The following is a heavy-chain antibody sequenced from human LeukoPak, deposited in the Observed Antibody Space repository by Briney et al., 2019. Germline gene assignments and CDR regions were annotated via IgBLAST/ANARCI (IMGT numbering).Heavy chain of an antibody. J-gene: IGHJ4*02. D-gene: IGHD3-10*01. CDR1: GGPFSGYF. Sequence: SETLSLTCAVSGGPFSGYFWSWIRQSSGKGLEWIGEIHNSGTTNYNPSLYSRVTISEDTSKNQFCLNLSSVTAADTAVYYCARRYYYNLGSFPFDFWGQGTLVTVSS. CDR3: ARRYYYNLGSFPFDF. CDR2: IHNSGTT. V-gene: IGHV4-34*01.